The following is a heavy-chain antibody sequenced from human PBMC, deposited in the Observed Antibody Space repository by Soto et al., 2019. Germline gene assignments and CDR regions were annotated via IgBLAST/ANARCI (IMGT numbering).Heavy chain of an antibody. CDR3: ARDLLTTVTHRDFDD. CDR1: GYSFTTHG. D-gene: IGHD4-17*01. Sequence: QVQMVQTANEVKEPGASVKVSCKTSGYSFTTHGISWVRQAPGQGLEWVGWVSAYNGDTNYAPRHHDRVNMTTDTSARTAYMELRSLTSDDTAVYYCARDLLTTVTHRDFDDWGQGNPVTVSS. V-gene: IGHV1-18*01. CDR2: VSAYNGDT. J-gene: IGHJ4*02.